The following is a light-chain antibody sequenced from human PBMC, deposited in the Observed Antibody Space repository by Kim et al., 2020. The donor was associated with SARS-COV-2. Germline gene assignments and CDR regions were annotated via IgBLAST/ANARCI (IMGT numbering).Light chain of an antibody. J-gene: IGKJ1*01. CDR3: QQYYNTPQT. CDR1: QTVLYSSNNKNY. Sequence: DIVMTQSPDSLAVSLGERATINCKSSQTVLYSSNNKNYLAWYQQKPGQPPKLLIYRASTRDSGVPDRFSGSGSGTDFTLTISSLQAEDVAVYYCQQYYNTPQTFGQGTKVDIK. CDR2: RAS. V-gene: IGKV4-1*01.